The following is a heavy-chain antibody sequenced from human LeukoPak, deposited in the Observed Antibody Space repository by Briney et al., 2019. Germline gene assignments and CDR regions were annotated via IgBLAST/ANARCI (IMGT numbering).Heavy chain of an antibody. CDR2: IYYSGST. CDR3: ASLYTSGWYSFDY. CDR1: SDVISSHYYY. J-gene: IGHJ4*02. Sequence: SETLSLTCAVSSDVISSHYYYWSWIRQPPGKGLEWIGSIYYSGSTYYNPSLKSRVTISVDTSKNQFSVKLTSVTAADTAVYYCASLYTSGWYSFDYWGQGTLVTVSS. V-gene: IGHV4-39*07. D-gene: IGHD6-19*01.